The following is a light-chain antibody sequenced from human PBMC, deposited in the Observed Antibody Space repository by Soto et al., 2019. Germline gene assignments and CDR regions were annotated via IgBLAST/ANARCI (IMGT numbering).Light chain of an antibody. CDR2: EVS. V-gene: IGLV2-14*01. CDR3: ISYTTTGALV. J-gene: IGLJ2*01. CDR1: SYDVGAYHY. Sequence: QSALTQPASVSGSPGQSITISCTGTSYDVGAYHYVSWYQQFTGKSPKLILYEVSNRPSGISNRFSGFRSGSTASLTVSGLQPEDDAHYYCISYTTTGALVFGGGTKLTVL.